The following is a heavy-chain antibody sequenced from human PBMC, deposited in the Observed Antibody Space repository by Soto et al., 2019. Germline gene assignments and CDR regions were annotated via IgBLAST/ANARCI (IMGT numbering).Heavy chain of an antibody. Sequence: GGSLRLSGAASGFTCSSYAMSRVHQAPGKGLEWVSAIRGSSGSKYYADSVKGRFTISRDTSKNTLYLQMNSLRAENTAVYYCAKGYYSSGPEKYSFDYWGQGTLVTVCS. V-gene: IGHV3-23*01. CDR2: IRGSSGSK. D-gene: IGHD6-19*01. J-gene: IGHJ4*02. CDR1: GFTCSSYA. CDR3: AKGYYSSGPEKYSFDY.